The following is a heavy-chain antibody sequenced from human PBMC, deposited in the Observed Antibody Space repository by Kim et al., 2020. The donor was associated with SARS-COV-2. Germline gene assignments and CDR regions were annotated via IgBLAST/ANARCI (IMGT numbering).Heavy chain of an antibody. CDR1: GFTFSSYP. J-gene: IGHJ4*02. D-gene: IGHD3-22*01. CDR3: ARDRDDNTGIVY. V-gene: IGHV3-30-3*01. CDR2: ISYDGSNK. Sequence: GGSLRLSCAASGFTFSSYPMHWVRQAPGKGLEWVAVISYDGSNKYYPDSMKGRFTISRDNSKNTLYLQMNSLRAEDTAVYYCARDRDDNTGIVYWGQGTPVSASS.